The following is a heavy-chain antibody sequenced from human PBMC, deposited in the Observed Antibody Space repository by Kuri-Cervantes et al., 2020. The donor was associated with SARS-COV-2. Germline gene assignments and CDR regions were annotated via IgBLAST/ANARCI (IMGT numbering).Heavy chain of an antibody. CDR1: GFTFSSYA. D-gene: IGHD1-1*01. V-gene: IGHV3-23*03. CDR3: AIIGTLYNFDAFDI. Sequence: ETLSLTCAASGFTFSSYAMSWVRQAPGKGLEWVSVIYSGGSSTYYADSVKGRFTISRDNSKNTLYLQMNSLRAEGTAVYYCAIIGTLYNFDAFDIWGQGTMVTVSS. J-gene: IGHJ3*02. CDR2: IYSGGSST.